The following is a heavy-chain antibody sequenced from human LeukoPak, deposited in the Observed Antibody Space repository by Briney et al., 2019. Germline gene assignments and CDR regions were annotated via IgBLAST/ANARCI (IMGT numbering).Heavy chain of an antibody. D-gene: IGHD5-24*01. Sequence: GGALRLSCAASGVTVSNNYMSWVRDAPRKGLWRVSAVYGGGNTYYADPAQGRFTISRDNSKNTLYLQMNSLRAEDTALYYCARSDDYNSRNVFNYWRQGPLVPVSS. CDR2: VYGGGNT. CDR3: ARSDDYNSRNVFNY. V-gene: IGHV3-66*01. J-gene: IGHJ4*02. CDR1: GVTVSNNY.